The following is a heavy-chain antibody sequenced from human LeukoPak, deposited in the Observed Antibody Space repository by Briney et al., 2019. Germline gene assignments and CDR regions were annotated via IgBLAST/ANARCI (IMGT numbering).Heavy chain of an antibody. CDR3: ARYPFDGYNYYFDY. Sequence: SETLSLTCTVSGASISSYYWSWIRQPPGKGLEWIGCIYYSGSSNYNPSLKQRITTSVDTSKNQFSLKLSFVTAADTAVYYCARYPFDGYNYYFDYWGQGTLVTVSS. J-gene: IGHJ4*02. CDR1: GASISSYY. D-gene: IGHD5-24*01. V-gene: IGHV4-59*01. CDR2: IYYSGSS.